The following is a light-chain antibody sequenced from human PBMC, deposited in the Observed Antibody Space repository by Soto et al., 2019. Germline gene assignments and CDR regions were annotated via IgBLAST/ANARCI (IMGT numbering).Light chain of an antibody. J-gene: IGLJ3*02. CDR3: SSFAGSATWV. V-gene: IGLV2-14*01. CDR1: SSDVGGYNH. Sequence: QAVVTQPASVSGSPGQSLTISCTGTSSDVGGYNHVSWYQQCPGKAPKLMIYEVNNRPSGVSNRFSGSKSGNTASLTISGLQADDEADYYCSSFAGSATWVFGGGTQLTVL. CDR2: EVN.